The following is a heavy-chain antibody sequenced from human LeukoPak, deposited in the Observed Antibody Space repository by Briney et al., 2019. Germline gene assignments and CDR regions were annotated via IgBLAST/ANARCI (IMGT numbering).Heavy chain of an antibody. V-gene: IGHV3-66*01. CDR1: GFIVSENY. CDR3: VRDRWPGLGDF. Sequence: GGSLRLSCAASGFIVSENYMSWVRQAPGKGLEWVSTVYSGGLTFYADPVKGRFTISRDNSKNTLYLQMSSLRAEDTAVYYCVRDRWPGLGDFWGQGTTVTASS. CDR2: VYSGGLT. J-gene: IGHJ6*02. D-gene: IGHD6-19*01.